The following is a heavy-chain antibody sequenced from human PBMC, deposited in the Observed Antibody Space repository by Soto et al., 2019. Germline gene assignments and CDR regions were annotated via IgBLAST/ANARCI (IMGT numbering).Heavy chain of an antibody. D-gene: IGHD5-12*01. V-gene: IGHV3-23*01. CDR3: AKDFGSLGLRLYYFDY. J-gene: IGHJ4*02. CDR1: GFTFSSYA. Sequence: GGSLRLSCAASGFTFSSYAMSWVRQAPGKGLEWVSAISGSGGSTYYADSVKGRFTISRDNSKNTLYLQMNSLRAEDTAVYYCAKDFGSLGLRLYYFDYWGQGTLVTVSS. CDR2: ISGSGGST.